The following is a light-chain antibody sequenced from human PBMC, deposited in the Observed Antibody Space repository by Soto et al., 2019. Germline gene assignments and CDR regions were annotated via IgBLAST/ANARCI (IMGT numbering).Light chain of an antibody. V-gene: IGKV3-11*01. Sequence: EIVLPQSPATLSLSPGETATLSCGASESVSTYLAWYQQKPGQAPRLLIYDAAHRATGTPARFSGSGSMTDFNLTIRSREPEDSAVDDCQHRRNNLTFGPGTKVEIK. J-gene: IGKJ3*01. CDR2: DAA. CDR3: QHRRNNLT. CDR1: ESVSTY.